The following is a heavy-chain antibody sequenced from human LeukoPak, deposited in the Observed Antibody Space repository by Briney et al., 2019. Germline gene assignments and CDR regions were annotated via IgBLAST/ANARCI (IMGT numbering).Heavy chain of an antibody. CDR3: ARGYYDFWSGYSPSYYYGMDV. J-gene: IGHJ6*02. CDR2: RNPNSGNT. V-gene: IGHV1-8*01. CDR1: GYTFTSYD. D-gene: IGHD3-3*01. Sequence: ASVKVSCKASGYTFTSYDINWVRQATAQGLEWMGWRNPNSGNTGYAQKFQGTVTMTSTTSISTAYMELSSLRSEDTAVYYCARGYYDFWSGYSPSYYYGMDVWGQGTTVTVSS.